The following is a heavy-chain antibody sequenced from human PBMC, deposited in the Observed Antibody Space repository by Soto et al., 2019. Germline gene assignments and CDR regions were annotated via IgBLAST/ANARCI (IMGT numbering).Heavy chain of an antibody. J-gene: IGHJ6*02. D-gene: IGHD2-8*01. CDR2: INPSGGST. Sequence: ASVKVSCKASGYTFTSYYMHWVRQAPGQGLEWTGIINPSGGSTSYAQKFQGRVTMTRDTSTSTVYMELSSLRSEDTAVYYCARDLVLMVYAIPYYYGMDVWGQGTTVTVSS. CDR1: GYTFTSYY. V-gene: IGHV1-46*01. CDR3: ARDLVLMVYAIPYYYGMDV.